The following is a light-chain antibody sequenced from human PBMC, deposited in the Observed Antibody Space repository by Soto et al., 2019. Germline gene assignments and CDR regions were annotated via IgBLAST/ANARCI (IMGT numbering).Light chain of an antibody. CDR1: QSISSW. CDR3: QQYKSYWT. CDR2: DAS. J-gene: IGKJ1*01. Sequence: DIQMTQSASTLSATVGARVPIPRRASQSISSWLAWYQQKPGNARKLLTYDASSWEIGVRSRFSGSGSGTEFTLTISSLQPFDFATYYCQQYKSYWTFGQGTKVDIK. V-gene: IGKV1-5*01.